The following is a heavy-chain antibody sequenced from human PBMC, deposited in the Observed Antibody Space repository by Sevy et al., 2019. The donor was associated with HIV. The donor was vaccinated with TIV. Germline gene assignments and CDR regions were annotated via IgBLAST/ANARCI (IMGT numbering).Heavy chain of an antibody. J-gene: IGHJ4*02. CDR2: IYYSGGT. V-gene: IGHV4-59*01. Sequence: SETMSLTCTVSGGSISSYYWSWIRQPPGKGLEWIGDIYYSGGTNYNPSLKSRVTISVDTSKNQFSLKLSSVTAADTAVYYCARERRDSSGFDYWGQGTLVTVSS. CDR3: ARERRDSSGFDY. D-gene: IGHD3-22*01. CDR1: GGSISSYY.